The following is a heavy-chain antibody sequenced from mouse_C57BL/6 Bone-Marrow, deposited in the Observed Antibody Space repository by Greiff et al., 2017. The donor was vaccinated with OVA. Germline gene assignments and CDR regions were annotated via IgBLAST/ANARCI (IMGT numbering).Heavy chain of an antibody. CDR3: ARGGDYYGSSYGAY. V-gene: IGHV5-6*02. Sequence: DVKLVESGGDLVKPGGSLKLSCAASGFTFSSYGMSWVRQTPDKRLEWVATISSGGSYTYYPDSVKGRFTISRDNAKNTLYLQMSSLKSEDTAMYYCARGGDYYGSSYGAYWGQGTLVTVSA. D-gene: IGHD1-1*01. CDR2: ISSGGSYT. CDR1: GFTFSSYG. J-gene: IGHJ3*01.